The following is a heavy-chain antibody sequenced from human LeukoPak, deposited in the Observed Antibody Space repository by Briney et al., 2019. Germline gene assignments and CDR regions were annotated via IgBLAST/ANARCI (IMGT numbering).Heavy chain of an antibody. CDR2: LYNSGST. Sequence: SESLSLTRMVSRGSLSTYYWSWIRQSPGKGLEWIGHLYNSGSTNYHPSLKSRVTISVDTSKNQFSLKLSSVTAADTAVYYCARGNNWNPSHYYYMDVWGKGTTVTVSS. CDR1: RGSLSTYY. CDR3: ARGNNWNPSHYYYMDV. J-gene: IGHJ6*03. V-gene: IGHV4-59*01. D-gene: IGHD1-1*01.